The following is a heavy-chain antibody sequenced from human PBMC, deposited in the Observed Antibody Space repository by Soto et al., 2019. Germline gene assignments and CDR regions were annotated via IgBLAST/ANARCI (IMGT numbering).Heavy chain of an antibody. CDR2: IKPDESEK. Sequence: EVQLVESGGGLVQPGGSLRLSCTASGFTFSDSWMTWVRQAPGKGLEWVARIKPDESEKKYADSVKGRFSISRDNAKNTLYLQMNSLRVEDTAVYYCAKDIVRYTYGACDYWGQGALVTVSS. CDR1: GFTFSDSW. D-gene: IGHD5-18*01. J-gene: IGHJ4*02. CDR3: AKDIVRYTYGACDY. V-gene: IGHV3-7*01.